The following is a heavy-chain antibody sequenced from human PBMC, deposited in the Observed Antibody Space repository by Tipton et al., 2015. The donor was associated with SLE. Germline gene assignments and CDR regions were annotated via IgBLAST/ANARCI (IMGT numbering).Heavy chain of an antibody. CDR2: ISGSGGST. D-gene: IGHD1-14*01. V-gene: IGHV3-23*01. Sequence: SLRLSCAASGFTFSSYGMSWVRQAPGKGLEWVSAISGSGGSTYYADSVKGRFTISRDNSKNTLYLQMNSLRAEDTAVYYCAKDPMYRTGYYFAYWGQVTLVTVSS. J-gene: IGHJ4*02. CDR1: GFTFSSYG. CDR3: AKDPMYRTGYYFAY.